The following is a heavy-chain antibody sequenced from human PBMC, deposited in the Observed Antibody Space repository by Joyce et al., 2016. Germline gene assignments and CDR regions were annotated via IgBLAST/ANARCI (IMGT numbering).Heavy chain of an antibody. J-gene: IGHJ5*02. CDR3: ARERNFGDLSFDP. CDR2: RNPNSGNT. V-gene: IGHV1-8*01. CDR1: GYTFTSYG. D-gene: IGHD4-17*01. Sequence: QVQLVQSGAEVKKPGASVKVSCKASGYTFTSYGINWVRLATGQGLEWMGWRNPNSGNTGSAQKFQGRVTMTRNTSISTAYMELSSLRSEDTAVYYCARERNFGDLSFDPWGQGTLVTVSS.